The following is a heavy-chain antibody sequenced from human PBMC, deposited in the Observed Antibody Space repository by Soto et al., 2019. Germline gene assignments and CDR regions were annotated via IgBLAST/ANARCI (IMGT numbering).Heavy chain of an antibody. J-gene: IGHJ6*02. CDR3: ARGKIYFDSSSYYRHRMDV. Sequence: SETLSLTCAVYGGSFSNYYWSWIRQPPGKGLEWIGEINHSGSTNYSPSLKSRVTISIDTSRNQFSLNLSSVTAADTAVYYCARGKIYFDSSSYYRHRMDVWGQGTTVTVSS. D-gene: IGHD3-22*01. V-gene: IGHV4-34*01. CDR2: INHSGST. CDR1: GGSFSNYY.